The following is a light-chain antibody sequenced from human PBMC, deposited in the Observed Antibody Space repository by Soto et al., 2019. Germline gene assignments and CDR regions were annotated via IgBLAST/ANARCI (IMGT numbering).Light chain of an antibody. CDR3: CSYAGINNLGV. CDR2: EVT. Sequence: QSALTQPPSASGSPGQSVTLSCTGSSSDVGAYDYVSWYQQHPGKAPKLMIYEVTKRPSGVPDRFSGSKSGNTASLTVSGHQAEDEADYYCCSYAGINNLGVFGGGTKLTVL. CDR1: SSDVGAYDY. V-gene: IGLV2-8*01. J-gene: IGLJ3*02.